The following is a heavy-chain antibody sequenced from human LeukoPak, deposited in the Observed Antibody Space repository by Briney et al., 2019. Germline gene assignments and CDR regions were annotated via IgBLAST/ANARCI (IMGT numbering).Heavy chain of an antibody. D-gene: IGHD6-6*01. CDR3: ARRGSSSFAYYYYYMDV. V-gene: IGHV1-2*02. Sequence: GASVKVSCKASGYTFTDYYMHWVRQAPGLGLEWMGWINPNSGGTNYAQKFQGRVTMTRDTSISTAYMELSRLRSDDTAVYYCARRGSSSFAYYYYYMDVWGKGTTVTVSS. CDR2: INPNSGGT. J-gene: IGHJ6*03. CDR1: GYTFTDYY.